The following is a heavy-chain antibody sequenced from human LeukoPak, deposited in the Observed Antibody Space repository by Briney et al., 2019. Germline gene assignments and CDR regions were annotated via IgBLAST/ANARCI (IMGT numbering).Heavy chain of an antibody. V-gene: IGHV1-8*01. Sequence: ASVKVSCKASGYTFTSYDINWVRQATGQGLEWMGWMNPNSGNTGYAQKFQGRVTMTRNTSISTAYMELSSLRSEDTAVYYCARGLLFTYYYDSSGYPPGYWGQGTLVTVSS. J-gene: IGHJ4*02. D-gene: IGHD3-22*01. CDR2: MNPNSGNT. CDR3: ARGLLFTYYYDSSGYPPGY. CDR1: GYTFTSYD.